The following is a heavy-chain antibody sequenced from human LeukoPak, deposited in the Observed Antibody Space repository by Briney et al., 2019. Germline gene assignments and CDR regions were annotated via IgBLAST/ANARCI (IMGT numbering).Heavy chain of an antibody. CDR2: INHSGST. Sequence: SETLSLTCGVYGGSFSGYFWSWIRQPPGKGREWFGEINHSGSTNYNPSLKSRVTISVDTSKNQFSLKLSSVTAADTAVYYCARHSQVGVYYYYYMDVWGKGTTVTVSS. D-gene: IGHD3-10*01. CDR1: GGSFSGYF. J-gene: IGHJ6*03. V-gene: IGHV4-34*01. CDR3: ARHSQVGVYYYYYMDV.